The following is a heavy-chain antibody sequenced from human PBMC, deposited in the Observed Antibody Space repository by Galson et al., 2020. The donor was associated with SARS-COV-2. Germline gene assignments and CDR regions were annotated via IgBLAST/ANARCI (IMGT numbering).Heavy chain of an antibody. CDR1: GYTFTGYY. CDR2: INPNSGGT. V-gene: IGHV1-2*06. D-gene: IGHD3-9*01. CDR3: ARDFSLHAYYDMLTGYYPPDY. Sequence: ASVKVSCKASGYTFTGYYMHWVRQAPGQGLEWMGRINPNSGGTNYAQKFQGRVTMTRDTSISTAYMELSRLRSDDTAVYYCARDFSLHAYYDMLTGYYPPDYWGQGTLVTVSS. J-gene: IGHJ4*02.